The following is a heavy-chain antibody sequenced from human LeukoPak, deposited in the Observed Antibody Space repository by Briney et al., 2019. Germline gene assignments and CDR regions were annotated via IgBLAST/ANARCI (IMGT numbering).Heavy chain of an antibody. D-gene: IGHD5-24*01. J-gene: IGHJ3*02. Sequence: ASVKVSCKASGYTGSNYDMNWVRQDPGHGLERMGMITLSGGISYAQKFQGRVTMTRDMSTSTLYMELSSLRSEDTAVYYCARVRDGYNDAYDIWGQGTMVTVSS. CDR2: ITLSGGI. V-gene: IGHV1-46*01. CDR3: ARVRDGYNDAYDI. CDR1: GYTGSNYD.